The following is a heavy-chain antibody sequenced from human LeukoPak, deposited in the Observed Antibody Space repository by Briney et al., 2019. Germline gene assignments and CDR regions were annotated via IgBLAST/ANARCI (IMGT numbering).Heavy chain of an antibody. CDR2: INHSGST. Sequence: PSETLSLTCAVYGGSFSGYYWSWIRQPPGKGLEWIGEINHSGSTNYKPSLKSRVTISVDTSKNQFSLKLSSVTAADTAVYYCARRLDTAMVFDYWGQGTLVTVSS. D-gene: IGHD5-18*01. V-gene: IGHV4-34*01. J-gene: IGHJ4*02. CDR1: GGSFSGYY. CDR3: ARRLDTAMVFDY.